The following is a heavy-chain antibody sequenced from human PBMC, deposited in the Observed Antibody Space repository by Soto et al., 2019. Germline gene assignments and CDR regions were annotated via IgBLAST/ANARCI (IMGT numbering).Heavy chain of an antibody. V-gene: IGHV3-74*01. CDR3: ARNSGSHYGVDY. Sequence: QSGGSLRLSCAASGFTFSSYWMHWVRQVPGKGLVWVSRINSDGRSTVYADSEKGRFTISRDDAKNTVYLQMNSLRAEDTAIYYCARNSGSHYGVDYWGQGTLVTVSS. D-gene: IGHD1-26*01. J-gene: IGHJ4*02. CDR2: INSDGRST. CDR1: GFTFSSYW.